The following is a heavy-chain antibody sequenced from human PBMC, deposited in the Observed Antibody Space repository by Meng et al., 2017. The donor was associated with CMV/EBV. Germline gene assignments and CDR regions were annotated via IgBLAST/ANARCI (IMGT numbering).Heavy chain of an antibody. V-gene: IGHV4-30-4*08. CDR2: LYYSGST. CDR3: ARVTSRVAGAFDY. CDR1: GGSISSCDYY. Sequence: QVQLQERGPGLVKPSQTLSLTCTVSGGSISSCDYYWSWIRQPPGKGLEWIGYLYYSGSTYYNPSLKSRVTISVDTSKNQFSLKLSSVTAADTAVYYCARVTSRVAGAFDYWGQGTLVTVSS. J-gene: IGHJ4*02. D-gene: IGHD1-14*01.